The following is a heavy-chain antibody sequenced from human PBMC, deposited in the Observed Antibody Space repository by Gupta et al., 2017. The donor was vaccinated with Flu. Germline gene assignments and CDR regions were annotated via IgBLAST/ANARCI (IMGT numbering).Heavy chain of an antibody. CDR2: ITHNSRDI. CDR3: ARARGNDWYLDY. Sequence: EVQLVESGGGLVEPGGSLRLSCAASGFSLSDYSMKWVRQAPGKGLEWVSAITHNSRDIYYADSVKGRFTISKDNAENSLYLQMNSLRAEDTAVYYCARARGNDWYLDYWGQGTLVTVSS. V-gene: IGHV3-21*06. D-gene: IGHD3-9*01. J-gene: IGHJ4*02. CDR1: GFSLSDYS.